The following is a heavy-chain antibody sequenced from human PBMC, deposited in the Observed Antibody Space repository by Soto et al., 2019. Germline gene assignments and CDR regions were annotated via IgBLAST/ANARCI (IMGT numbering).Heavy chain of an antibody. Sequence: GGSLRLSCAASGFTVSSYAMNWVRQSPGKGLEWVACVSASGGGTSYADSVKGRFTIPRDNSKDTLYLQMNSLRAEDTAVYYCAKSSSRAYYYDMDVLGQGTSVTGSS. CDR1: GFTVSSYA. D-gene: IGHD2-2*01. CDR3: AKSSSRAYYYDMDV. J-gene: IGHJ6*01. CDR2: VSASGGGT. V-gene: IGHV3-23*01.